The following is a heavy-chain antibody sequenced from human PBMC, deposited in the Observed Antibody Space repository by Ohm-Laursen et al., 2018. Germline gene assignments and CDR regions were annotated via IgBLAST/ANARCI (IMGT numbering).Heavy chain of an antibody. J-gene: IGHJ4*02. CDR2: ISSSSSTI. CDR1: RFTFCFYS. CDR3: ATGPTERSDY. D-gene: IGHD1-1*01. Sequence: SLRLSCTASRFTFCFYSMNWVRQAPGKGLEWVSYISSSSSTIYYADSVKGRLTISRDNAENSLYLQMNSLRADDSAVYYCATGPTERSDYWGQGTLVTVSS. V-gene: IGHV3-48*01.